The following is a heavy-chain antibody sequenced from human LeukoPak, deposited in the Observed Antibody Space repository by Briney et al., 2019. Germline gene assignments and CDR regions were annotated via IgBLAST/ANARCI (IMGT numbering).Heavy chain of an antibody. CDR3: ARRSPWAPYNWFDP. V-gene: IGHV4-34*01. CDR2: INHSGST. J-gene: IGHJ5*02. CDR1: GGSFSGYY. Sequence: PSETLSLTCAVYGGSFSGYYWSWIRQPPGKGLEWIGEINHSGSTNYNPSLKSRVTISVDTSKNQFSLKLSSVTAADTAVYYCARRSPWAPYNWFDPWGQGTLVAVSS. D-gene: IGHD3-16*01.